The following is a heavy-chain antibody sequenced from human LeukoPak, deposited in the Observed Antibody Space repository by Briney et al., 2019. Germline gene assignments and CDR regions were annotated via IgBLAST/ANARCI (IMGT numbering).Heavy chain of an antibody. CDR1: GFTLSSYW. J-gene: IGHJ4*02. CDR3: ARDPDLSGYSFFDY. D-gene: IGHD3-22*01. Sequence: QSGGSLRLSCAASGFTLSSYWMHWVRQAPGKGLVWVSRINSDGNRTSYADSVKGRFTNSRDNAKNTLYLQMNSLRAEDTAVYYCARDPDLSGYSFFDYWGQGTLVTVSS. CDR2: INSDGNRT. V-gene: IGHV3-74*01.